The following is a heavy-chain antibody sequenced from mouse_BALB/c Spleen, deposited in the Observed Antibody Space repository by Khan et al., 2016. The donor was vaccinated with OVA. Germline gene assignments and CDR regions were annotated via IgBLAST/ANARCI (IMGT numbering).Heavy chain of an antibody. CDR2: ISSTGST. CDR3: ARSLYYSYGYALDC. CDR1: GYSITSDYA. D-gene: IGHD2-12*01. J-gene: IGHJ4*01. Sequence: EVQLVESGPGLVKPSQSLSLTCTVTGYSITSDYAWNWIRKFPGNKLEWMGYISSTGSTSYNPSLKSRISITRDISKNQFFLQLKSVTTEDTATYYCARSLYYSYGYALDCWGRGTSVTVSS. V-gene: IGHV3-2*02.